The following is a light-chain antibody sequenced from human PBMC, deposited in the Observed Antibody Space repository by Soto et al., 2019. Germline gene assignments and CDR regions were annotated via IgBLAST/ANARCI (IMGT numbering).Light chain of an antibody. V-gene: IGKV3D-20*02. CDR3: QQRNSWPIT. CDR1: QSVSSN. CDR2: GAS. Sequence: EIVMTQSPATLSVSPGERATLSCRASQSVSSNLAWYQQKPGQAPRLLIYGASSRATGIPDRFSGSGSGTDFTLTISRLEPEDFAVYYCQQRNSWPITFGQGTRLEIK. J-gene: IGKJ5*01.